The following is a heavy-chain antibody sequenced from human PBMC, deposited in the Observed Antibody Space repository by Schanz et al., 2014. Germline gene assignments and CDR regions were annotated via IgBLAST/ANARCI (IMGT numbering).Heavy chain of an antibody. D-gene: IGHD6-13*01. J-gene: IGHJ4*02. CDR3: ARLDSSSWYTRY. CDR2: ISSSGSYT. Sequence: QVQLVESGGGLVKPGGSLRLSCAASGFTFSDYYMSWIRQAPGKGLEWVSYISSSGSYTNYADSVKGQFTTSRDNGKKAMDLQMNSRRAEDTAVNYCARLDSSSWYTRYWGQGTLVTVSS. V-gene: IGHV3-11*05. CDR1: GFTFSDYY.